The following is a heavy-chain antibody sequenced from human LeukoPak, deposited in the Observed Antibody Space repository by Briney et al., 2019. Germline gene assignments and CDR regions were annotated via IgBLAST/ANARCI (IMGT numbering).Heavy chain of an antibody. D-gene: IGHD4-17*01. CDR2: IKQDGSEK. CDR3: ARGPPEYDYGED. CDR1: GFTFSSYW. J-gene: IGHJ4*02. V-gene: IGHV3-7*01. Sequence: PGGSLRLSCAASGFTFSSYWMSWVRQAPGKGLEWVANIKQDGSEKYYVDSVKGRFTISRDNAKNSLYLQMNSLRDEDTAVYFCARGPPEYDYGEDWGQGTLVTVSS.